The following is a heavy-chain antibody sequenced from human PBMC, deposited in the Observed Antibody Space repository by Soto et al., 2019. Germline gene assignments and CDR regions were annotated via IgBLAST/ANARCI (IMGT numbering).Heavy chain of an antibody. Sequence: GGSLRLSCAASGFTFDDYTMHWVRQAPGKGLEWVSLISWDGGSTYYADSVKGRFTISRDNSKNSLYLQMNSLRTEDTALYYCAKDSRSSSEGVDYYYYGMDVWGQGTTVTVSS. V-gene: IGHV3-43*01. J-gene: IGHJ6*02. CDR2: ISWDGGST. D-gene: IGHD6-6*01. CDR3: AKDSRSSSEGVDYYYYGMDV. CDR1: GFTFDDYT.